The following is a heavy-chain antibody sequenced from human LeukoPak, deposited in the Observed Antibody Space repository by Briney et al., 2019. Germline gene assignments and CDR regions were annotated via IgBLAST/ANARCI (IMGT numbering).Heavy chain of an antibody. Sequence: GGSLRLSCAASGFTFSSCAMSWVRQAPGKGLEWVSAISGSGGSTYYADSVKGRFTISRDNSKNTLYLQMNSPRAEDTAVYYCAKDPRVVPATDAFDIWGQGTMVTVSS. J-gene: IGHJ3*02. CDR3: AKDPRVVPATDAFDI. CDR2: ISGSGGST. CDR1: GFTFSSCA. V-gene: IGHV3-23*01. D-gene: IGHD2-2*01.